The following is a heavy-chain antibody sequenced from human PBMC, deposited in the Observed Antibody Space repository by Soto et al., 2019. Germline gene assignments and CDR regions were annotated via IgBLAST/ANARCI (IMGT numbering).Heavy chain of an antibody. CDR1: GYTFTSYG. J-gene: IGHJ4*02. D-gene: IGHD2-2*01. CDR3: ARGEYCSSTSCHPFDH. Sequence: GASVKVSCKASGYTFTSYGISWVRQAPGQGLEWMGWISAYNGNTNYAQKLQGRVTMTTDTSTSTAYMELRSLRSDDTAVYYCARGEYCSSTSCHPFDHWGQGTLVTVSS. V-gene: IGHV1-18*01. CDR2: ISAYNGNT.